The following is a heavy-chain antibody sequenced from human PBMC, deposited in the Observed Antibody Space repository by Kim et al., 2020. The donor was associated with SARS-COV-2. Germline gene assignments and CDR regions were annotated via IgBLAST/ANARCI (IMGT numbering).Heavy chain of an antibody. CDR1: GDSVSSNSYY. V-gene: IGHV4-61*01. CDR2: IYHNGRT. D-gene: IGHD1-26*01. Sequence: SETLSLTCTVSGDSVSSNSYYWSWIRQPPGKGLEWIGYIYHNGRTNYNPSLKSRVTVSVDTSKNQFSLRLRSVTAADTAVYYCARVGRYSGGYYFDFWG. CDR3: ARVGRYSGGYYFDF. J-gene: IGHJ4*01.